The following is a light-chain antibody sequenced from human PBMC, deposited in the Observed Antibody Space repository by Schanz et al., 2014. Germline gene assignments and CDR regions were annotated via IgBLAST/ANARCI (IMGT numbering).Light chain of an antibody. Sequence: EIVLTQSPATLSLSPGERATLSCRASQSVSSAYLSWYQQKPGQPPRLLLYDGSNRATGIPARFSGSGSGTDFTLTISRLEPEDFAVYYCQQYGSSPPMYTFGQGTKLEIK. CDR3: QQYGSSPPMYT. CDR2: DGS. V-gene: IGKV3-20*01. CDR1: QSVSSAY. J-gene: IGKJ2*01.